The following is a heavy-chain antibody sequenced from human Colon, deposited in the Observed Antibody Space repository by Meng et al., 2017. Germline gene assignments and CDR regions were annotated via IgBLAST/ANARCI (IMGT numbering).Heavy chain of an antibody. D-gene: IGHD3-10*01. CDR3: ARGDVLLWFGELVGFDY. V-gene: IGHV3-30*04. CDR1: GFTFSSYA. J-gene: IGHJ4*02. Sequence: GESLKISCAASGFTFSSYAMHWVRQAPGKGLEWVAVIPYDGSNKYYADSVKGRFTISRDNSKNTLYLQMNSLRAEDTAVYYCARGDVLLWFGELVGFDYWGQGTLVTVSS. CDR2: IPYDGSNK.